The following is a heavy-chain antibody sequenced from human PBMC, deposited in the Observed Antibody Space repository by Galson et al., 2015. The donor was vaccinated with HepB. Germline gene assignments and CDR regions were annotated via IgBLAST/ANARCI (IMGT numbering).Heavy chain of an antibody. CDR1: GYTLTKLS. J-gene: IGHJ5*02. CDR3: ATGGAGYNWFDP. D-gene: IGHD3-16*01. V-gene: IGHV1-24*01. CDR2: FDPEDGET. Sequence: SVKVSCKVSGYTLTKLSMHWVRQAPGKGLVWMGGFDPEDGETIYAQKFQGRVTMTEDTSTDTAYMELSSLRSEDTAVYYCATGGAGYNWFDPWGQGTLVTVSS.